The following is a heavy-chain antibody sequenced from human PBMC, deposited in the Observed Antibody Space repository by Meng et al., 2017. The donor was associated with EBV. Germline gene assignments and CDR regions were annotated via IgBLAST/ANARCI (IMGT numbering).Heavy chain of an antibody. V-gene: IGHV3-11*01. Sequence: GGGLVEPGGSLRLSCAAFGFIFSDYYMSWSRQAPGKGLEWVSYISSSGSTIYYADSVKGRFTISRDNAKNSLYLQMNSLRAEDTAVYYCARRVVTGGFFDYWGQGTLVTVSS. D-gene: IGHD2-21*02. CDR2: ISSSGSTI. J-gene: IGHJ4*02. CDR3: ARRVVTGGFFDY. CDR1: GFIFSDYY.